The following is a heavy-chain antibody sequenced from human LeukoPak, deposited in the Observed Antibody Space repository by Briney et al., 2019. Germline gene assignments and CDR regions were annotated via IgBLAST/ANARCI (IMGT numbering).Heavy chain of an antibody. CDR3: TRDQTPYY. Sequence: GGSLRLSCTASGFTFGDYAMTWVRQAPGKGLEWVGFIRSKVYGGTPEYAASVKGRFTISRDDSKGIAYLQMNSLKTEDTAMYYCTRDQTPYYWGQGTLVTVSS. CDR2: IRSKVYGGTP. J-gene: IGHJ4*02. V-gene: IGHV3-49*04. CDR1: GFTFGDYA.